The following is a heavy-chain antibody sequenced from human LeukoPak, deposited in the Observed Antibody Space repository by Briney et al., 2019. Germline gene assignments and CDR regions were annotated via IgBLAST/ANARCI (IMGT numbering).Heavy chain of an antibody. V-gene: IGHV3-21*01. CDR1: GFTFSSYT. CDR3: ARDGYNWNSFDY. J-gene: IGHJ4*02. CDR2: ISSSTSYI. Sequence: GGSLRLSCAASGFTFSSYTINWVRQAPGKGLEWVSSISSSTSYIYYADSVKGRFTFSRDDAKHSLYLQMNSLRAEDTAVYYCARDGYNWNSFDYWGQGTLVTVSS. D-gene: IGHD1-20*01.